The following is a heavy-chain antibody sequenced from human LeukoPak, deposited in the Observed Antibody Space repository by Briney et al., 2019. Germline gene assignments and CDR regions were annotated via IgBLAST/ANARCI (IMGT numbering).Heavy chain of an antibody. CDR2: IYYSGST. D-gene: IGHD3-9*01. CDR1: GGSISTNNYY. J-gene: IGHJ4*02. CDR3: ARYHDILPGTPGNFDY. Sequence: SQTLSLTCTVSGGSISTNNYYWSWIRQPPGKGLEWIGYIYYSGSTYYNPSLKSRVTISVDTSKNQFSLKLGSVTAADTAVYYCARYHDILPGTPGNFDYWGQGTLVTVSS. V-gene: IGHV4-30-4*08.